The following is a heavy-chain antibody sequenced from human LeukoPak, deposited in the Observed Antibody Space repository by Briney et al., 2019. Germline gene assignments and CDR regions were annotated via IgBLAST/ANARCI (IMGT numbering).Heavy chain of an antibody. CDR1: GYTFTGYY. D-gene: IGHD6-13*01. CDR2: INPNSGGT. Sequence: ASVKVSCKASGYTFTGYYMHWVRQAPGQGLEWMGWINPNSGGTNYAQKFQGRVTMTRDTSISTAYMELSRLRSDDTAVYYCARSIAAAGHFDYWGQGTLVTVFS. J-gene: IGHJ4*02. CDR3: ARSIAAAGHFDY. V-gene: IGHV1-2*02.